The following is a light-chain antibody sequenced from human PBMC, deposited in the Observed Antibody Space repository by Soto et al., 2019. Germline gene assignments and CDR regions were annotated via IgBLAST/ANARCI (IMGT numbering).Light chain of an antibody. J-gene: IGLJ1*01. CDR3: CSYAGSSTYV. V-gene: IGLV1-44*01. Sequence: QSVLTQPPSASGTPGQRVTISCSGSSSNIGSNDVYWYQQLPGTAPKVVIYSNYRRPPGVPDRFSGSKSGTSASLTISGLQSEDEADYYCCSYAGSSTYVFGTGTKVIVL. CDR2: SNY. CDR1: SSNIGSND.